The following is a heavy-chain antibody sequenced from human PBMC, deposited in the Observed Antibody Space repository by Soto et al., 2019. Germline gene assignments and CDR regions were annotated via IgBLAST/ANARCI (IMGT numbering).Heavy chain of an antibody. D-gene: IGHD3-22*01. J-gene: IGHJ4*02. V-gene: IGHV4-34*01. CDR3: ALGYESSRRYLPLLDY. CDR2: ISHSGST. Sequence: QVQLQQWGAGLLKPSETLSLRCVVNSGSFSGYYWSWIRQTPGKGLEWIGEISHSGSTNYNPSLMSRITMSAATSKKQFSLRLSSVTAADTALYFCALGYESSRRYLPLLDYWGQGTLVTVSS. CDR1: SGSFSGYY.